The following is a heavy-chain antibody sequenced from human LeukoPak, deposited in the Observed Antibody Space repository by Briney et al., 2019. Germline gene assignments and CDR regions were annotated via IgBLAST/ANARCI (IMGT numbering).Heavy chain of an antibody. CDR3: SRGTGGGSGSYYVGDY. Sequence: PGGSLRLSCAASGFTFSSHWMHWVRQAPGKGLVWVSRINGDGSSTSYADSVKGRFTISRDNAKNTMYLQMNSLRAEDTAVDFCSRGTGGGSGSYYVGDYWGQGTLVTVSS. CDR1: GFTFSSHW. D-gene: IGHD3-22*01. V-gene: IGHV3-74*01. CDR2: INGDGSST. J-gene: IGHJ4*02.